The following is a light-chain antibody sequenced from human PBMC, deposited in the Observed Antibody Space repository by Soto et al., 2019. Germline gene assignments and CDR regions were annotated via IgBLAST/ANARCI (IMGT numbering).Light chain of an antibody. CDR1: QSLVHSSGHDS. Sequence: DIVLTQSPLSLPVTPGEPASISCRSSQSLVHSSGHDSLDWYLQKPGQSPQLLIYWGSYRASGVPARCSGSGSGTDFTLDISRVEADDVGVYYCMQALQTPPTFGQGTKVEIK. CDR3: MQALQTPPT. J-gene: IGKJ1*01. CDR2: WGS. V-gene: IGKV2-28*01.